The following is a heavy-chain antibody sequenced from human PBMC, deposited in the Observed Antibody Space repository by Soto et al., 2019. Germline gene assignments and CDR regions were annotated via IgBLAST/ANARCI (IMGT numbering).Heavy chain of an antibody. J-gene: IGHJ4*02. D-gene: IGHD3-16*01. V-gene: IGHV1-46*01. CDR2: INPSGGST. Sequence: QVQLVQSGAEVKKPGASVKVSCKASGYTFTTYYIHWVRQAPGQGLEWMGIINPSGGSTSYAPKFQGRLTMTRDTSTITVYMDLSSLRSEDTAVYYCARDLITGGTHLDFWGQGTLVTVSS. CDR1: GYTFTTYY. CDR3: ARDLITGGTHLDF.